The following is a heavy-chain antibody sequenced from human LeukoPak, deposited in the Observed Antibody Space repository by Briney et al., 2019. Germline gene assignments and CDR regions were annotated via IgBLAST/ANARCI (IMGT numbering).Heavy chain of an antibody. Sequence: SGTLSLTCGVSGGSITSTNWWSWVRPPPGQGLEWIGEISLTGRTNYNPSLIGRVIMSLDESRNQLSPTLTSVTAADTAMYYCTREGGPYCPFGYWGQGTLVVAPS. CDR1: GGSITSTNW. CDR3: TREGGPYCPFGY. CDR2: ISLTGRT. V-gene: IGHV4-4*02. D-gene: IGHD1-26*01. J-gene: IGHJ4*02.